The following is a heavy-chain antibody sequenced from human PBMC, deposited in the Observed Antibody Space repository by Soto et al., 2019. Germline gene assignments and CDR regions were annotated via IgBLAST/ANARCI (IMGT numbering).Heavy chain of an antibody. D-gene: IGHD5-12*01. J-gene: IGHJ5*02. CDR2: IIPIFGTT. CDR1: GGTFSNYA. CDR3: AKDGGADGYFGNWLDP. V-gene: IGHV1-69*15. Sequence: QVHLVQSGAEVKKPGSSVNVSCKASGGTFSNYAITWVRQAPGQGLEWVGRIIPIFGTTNVVQKFQGRVTITADESTTTAYMELSGLRSDDTAVYYCAKDGGADGYFGNWLDPWGQGTLVTVSS.